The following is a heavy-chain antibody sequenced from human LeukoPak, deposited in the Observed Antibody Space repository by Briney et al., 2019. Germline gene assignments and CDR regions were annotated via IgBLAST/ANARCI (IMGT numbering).Heavy chain of an antibody. CDR3: AKLTVVGAVFDY. CDR2: IRYDGSNK. D-gene: IGHD1-26*01. CDR1: GFTFSSYG. V-gene: IGHV3-30*02. Sequence: GGSLRLSCAASGFTFSSYGMHWVRQAPGKGLELVAFIRYDGSNKYYADSVKGRFTISRDNSKNTLYLQMNSLRAEDTAVYYCAKLTVVGAVFDYWGQGTLVTVSS. J-gene: IGHJ4*02.